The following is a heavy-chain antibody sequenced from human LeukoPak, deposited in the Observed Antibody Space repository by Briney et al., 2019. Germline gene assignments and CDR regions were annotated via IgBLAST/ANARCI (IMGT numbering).Heavy chain of an antibody. CDR1: GGSISSGGHS. CDR2: IYHSGST. J-gene: IGHJ1*01. CDR3: ARGDYGGNFFQH. V-gene: IGHV4-30-2*01. Sequence: SETLSLTCTVSGGSISSGGHSWSWIRQPPGKGLEWIGYIYHSGSTYYNPSLKSRVTISVDRSKNQFSLKLSSVTAADTAVYYCARGDYGGNFFQHWGQGTLVTVSS. D-gene: IGHD4-23*01.